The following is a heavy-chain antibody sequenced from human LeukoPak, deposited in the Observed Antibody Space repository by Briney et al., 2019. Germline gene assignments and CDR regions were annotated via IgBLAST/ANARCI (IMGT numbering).Heavy chain of an antibody. CDR2: IYYSGST. Sequence: SQTLSLTCTVSGGSISSGGYYWSWIRQHPGKGLEWIGYIYYSGSTYYNPSLKSRVTISVDTSKNQFSLKLSSVTAADTAVYYCARDRQQGHYYYYGMDVWGQGTTVTVSS. D-gene: IGHD6-19*01. V-gene: IGHV4-31*03. CDR3: ARDRQQGHYYYYGMDV. CDR1: GGSISSGGYY. J-gene: IGHJ6*02.